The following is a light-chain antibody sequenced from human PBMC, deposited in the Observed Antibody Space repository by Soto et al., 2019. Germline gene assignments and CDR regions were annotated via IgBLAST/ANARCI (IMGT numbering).Light chain of an antibody. CDR3: QHYNGT. J-gene: IGKJ1*01. CDR2: KAS. Sequence: DIQMTQSPSTLSASVGDRVTITCRASQTISSWLAWYQQKLGKAPKLLIYKASSLEGGVPSRFSGSGSGTEFTLTISSLQPDDSATYYCQHYNGTFGQGTKVEVK. V-gene: IGKV1-5*03. CDR1: QTISSW.